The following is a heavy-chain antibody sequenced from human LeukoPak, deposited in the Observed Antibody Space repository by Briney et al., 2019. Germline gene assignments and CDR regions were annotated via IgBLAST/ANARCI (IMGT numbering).Heavy chain of an antibody. Sequence: ASVKVSCKASGYTFTSYYMHWVRQAPGQGLEWMGMFNPSGGGTTYAQKFQGGVTMTRDTSTSTVYMELSSLRSEDTAVYYCARGRFVLDYYRFDYWGQGTLVTVSS. V-gene: IGHV1-46*01. D-gene: IGHD3-22*01. CDR1: GYTFTSYY. CDR3: ARGRFVLDYYRFDY. J-gene: IGHJ4*02. CDR2: FNPSGGGT.